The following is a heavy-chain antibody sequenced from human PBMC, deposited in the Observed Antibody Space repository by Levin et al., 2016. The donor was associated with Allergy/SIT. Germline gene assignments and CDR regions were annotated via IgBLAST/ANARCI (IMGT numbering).Heavy chain of an antibody. D-gene: IGHD2-2*01. CDR3: TTDLGYCSGTNCPDY. J-gene: IGHJ4*02. Sequence: WIRQPPGKGLEWVGHIKSKTDGGTTDYAAPVKGRFTISRDDSKNTLYLQMNSLKTEDTAVYYCTTDLGYCSGTNCPDYWGQGTLVTVSS. V-gene: IGHV3-15*01. CDR2: IKSKTDGGTT.